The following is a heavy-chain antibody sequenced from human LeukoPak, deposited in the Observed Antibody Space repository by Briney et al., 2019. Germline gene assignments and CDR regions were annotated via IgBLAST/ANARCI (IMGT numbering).Heavy chain of an antibody. CDR2: ISSIGGST. D-gene: IGHD3-22*01. V-gene: IGHV3-64D*09. Sequence: PGGSLRLSCSAPGFTFSSCAMHWVRQAPGKGLEYVSAISSIGGSTYYADSVKGRFTISRDNSKNTLYLQMSSLRAEDTAVYYCVKDYHPHYYYDSSADHHWGQGTLVTVSS. J-gene: IGHJ5*02. CDR3: VKDYHPHYYYDSSADHH. CDR1: GFTFSSCA.